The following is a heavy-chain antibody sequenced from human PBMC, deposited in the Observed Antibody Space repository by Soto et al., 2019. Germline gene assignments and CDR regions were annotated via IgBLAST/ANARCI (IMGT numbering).Heavy chain of an antibody. CDR2: IDYNGNT. J-gene: IGHJ4*02. D-gene: IGHD2-2*01. V-gene: IGHV4-31*03. Sequence: QVQLQESGPGLVKPSQTLSLTCTFSGGSISSGDYYCSWIRKLPGKDMEWIAYIDYNGNTYYNPSIKSRATIYIDTSRNQFFLNMNSVTAADTAVYAWARDVGSSHGPAHTHYFDYWGQGTLVTVSS. CDR1: GGSISSGDYY. CDR3: ARDVGSSHGPAHTHYFDY.